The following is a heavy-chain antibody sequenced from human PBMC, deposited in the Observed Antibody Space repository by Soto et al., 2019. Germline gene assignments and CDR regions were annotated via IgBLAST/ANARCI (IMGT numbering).Heavy chain of an antibody. D-gene: IGHD3-10*01. J-gene: IGHJ4*02. Sequence: ASVKVSCKASGYTFTSFGISWVRQAPGQGLEWMGWISAYNGNTNYAQKLQGRVTMTTDTSTSTAYMELRSLRSDDTAVYYCARAYYGSGSYRPTPFYFDYWGQGTLVTVSS. CDR2: ISAYNGNT. CDR3: ARAYYGSGSYRPTPFYFDY. CDR1: GYTFTSFG. V-gene: IGHV1-18*04.